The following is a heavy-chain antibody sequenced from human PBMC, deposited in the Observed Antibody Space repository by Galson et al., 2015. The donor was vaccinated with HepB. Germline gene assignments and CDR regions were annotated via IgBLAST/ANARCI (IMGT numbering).Heavy chain of an antibody. V-gene: IGHV1-69*04. D-gene: IGHD3-10*01. CDR3: ARDSPYYGSGSSGESDFDY. CDR1: GGTFSSYA. Sequence: SVKVSCKASGGTFSSYAISWVRQAPGQGLEWMGRIIPILGIANYAQKFQGRVTITADKSTSTAYMELSSLRSEDTAVYYCARDSPYYGSGSSGESDFDYWGQGTLVTVSS. J-gene: IGHJ4*02. CDR2: IIPILGIA.